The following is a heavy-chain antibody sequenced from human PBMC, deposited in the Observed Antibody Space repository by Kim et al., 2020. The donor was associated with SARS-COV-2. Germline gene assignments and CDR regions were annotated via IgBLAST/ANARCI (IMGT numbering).Heavy chain of an antibody. V-gene: IGHV4-34*01. CDR2: INHSGST. D-gene: IGHD6-13*01. CDR1: GGSFSGYY. J-gene: IGHJ4*02. Sequence: SETLSLTCAVYGGSFSGYYWSWIRQPPGKGLEWIGEINHSGSTNYNPSLKSRVTISVDTSKNQFSLKLSSVTAADTAVYYCARGVRGSSVWYGYWGQGT. CDR3: ARGVRGSSVWYGY.